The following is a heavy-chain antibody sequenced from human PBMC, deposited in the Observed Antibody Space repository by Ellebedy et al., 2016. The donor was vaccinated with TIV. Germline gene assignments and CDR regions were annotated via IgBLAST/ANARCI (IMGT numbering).Heavy chain of an antibody. V-gene: IGHV3-48*03. Sequence: GGSLRLSCAASGFTFSSYEMNWVRQAPGKGLEWVSYISSSGSTIYYADSVKGRFTISRDNAKNSLYLQMNSLRAEDTAVYYCARADYGDYPRLSRYFDYWGQGTLVTVSS. CDR2: ISSSGSTI. CDR1: GFTFSSYE. J-gene: IGHJ4*02. D-gene: IGHD4-17*01. CDR3: ARADYGDYPRLSRYFDY.